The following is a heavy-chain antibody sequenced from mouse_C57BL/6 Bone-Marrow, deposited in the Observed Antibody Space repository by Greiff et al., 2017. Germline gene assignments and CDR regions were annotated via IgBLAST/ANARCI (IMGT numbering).Heavy chain of an antibody. V-gene: IGHV1-69*01. D-gene: IGHD2-4*01. CDR1: GYTFTSYW. CDR2: IDPSDSYT. J-gene: IGHJ4*01. Sequence: VQLQQPGAELVMPGASVKLSCKASGYTFTSYWMHWVKQRPGQGLEWIGEIDPSDSYTNYNQKFKGKSTLTVDKSSSTAYMQLSSLTSEDSAVYYCARFHYDYNGYYAMDYWGTGTSVTVSS. CDR3: ARFHYDYNGYYAMDY.